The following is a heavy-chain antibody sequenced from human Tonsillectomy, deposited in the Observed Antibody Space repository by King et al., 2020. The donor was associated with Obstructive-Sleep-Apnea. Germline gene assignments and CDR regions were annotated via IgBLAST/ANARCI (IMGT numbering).Heavy chain of an antibody. CDR1: GYSFTSYW. D-gene: IGHD2-2*01. CDR2: SDPSDSYT. J-gene: IGHJ4*02. Sequence: VQLVESGAEVKKPGESLRISCKGSGYSFTSYWISWVRQMPGKGLEWMGRSDPSDSYTNYSPSFQGHVPISADKSISTAYLQWSSLKASDTAMYYCARQGYCSSTSCYAYYYWGQGTLVTVSS. CDR3: ARQGYCSSTSCYAYYY. V-gene: IGHV5-10-1*01.